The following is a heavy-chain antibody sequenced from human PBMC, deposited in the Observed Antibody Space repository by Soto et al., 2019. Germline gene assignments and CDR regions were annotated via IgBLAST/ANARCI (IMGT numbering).Heavy chain of an antibody. CDR1: GGSISSDDYY. D-gene: IGHD3-3*01. CDR3: AGTIFGVVNPHYGMDV. J-gene: IGHJ6*02. V-gene: IGHV4-30-4*01. Sequence: PSETLSLTCTVSGGSISSDDYYWSWIRQPPGKGLEWIGYIYYSGSTYYNPSLKSRVTISVDTSKNQFSLKRSSVTAADTAVYYCAGTIFGVVNPHYGMDVWGQGTTVTVSS. CDR2: IYYSGST.